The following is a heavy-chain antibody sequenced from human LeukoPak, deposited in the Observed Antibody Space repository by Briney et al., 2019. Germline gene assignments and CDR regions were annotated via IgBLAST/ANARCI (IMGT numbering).Heavy chain of an antibody. D-gene: IGHD3-9*01. CDR1: GFTFSSYS. CDR3: ARDFDRAGDFHHFDY. Sequence: GGSLRLSCAASGFTFSSYSMNWVRQAPGKGLEWVSSISSGSTYMYYADSVKGRFTISRDTAKNTLYLQMNNLRAEDTGVYYCARDFDRAGDFHHFDYWGQGTLVTVSS. CDR2: ISSGSTYM. V-gene: IGHV3-21*01. J-gene: IGHJ4*02.